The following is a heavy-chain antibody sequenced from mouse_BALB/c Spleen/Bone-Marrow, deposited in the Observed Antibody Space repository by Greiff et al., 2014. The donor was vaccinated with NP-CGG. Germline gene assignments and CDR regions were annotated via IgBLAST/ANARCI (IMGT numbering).Heavy chain of an antibody. CDR3: ARMITTRGFDY. V-gene: IGHV1S81*02. Sequence: QVQLKESGAELLKPGASVKLSCKASGYTFTRYWMHWVKQRPGQGLEWIGELYPSNGHTNYNGKFKNKATVTVDKSSSTAYMQLSSRTSEDSAVYYCARMITTRGFDYWGQGTTLTVSS. CDR1: GYTFTRYW. J-gene: IGHJ2*01. CDR2: LYPSNGHT. D-gene: IGHD2-4*01.